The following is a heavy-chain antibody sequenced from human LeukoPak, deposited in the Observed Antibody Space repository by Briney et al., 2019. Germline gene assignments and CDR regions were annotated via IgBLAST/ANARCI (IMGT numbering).Heavy chain of an antibody. D-gene: IGHD2-8*01. CDR2: INPNSGGT. CDR3: ARVEYCTKGVCINFDL. V-gene: IGHV1-2*02. CDR1: GYTFTGPY. Sequence: ASLKVSCKASGYTFTGPYIHGMRQAPGQGLEWMGWINPNSGGTKYAQKFQGRVTVTRDTSTSTAYMELSGLRADDTAVYYCARVEYCTKGVCINFDLWGQGTLVTVSS. J-gene: IGHJ4*02.